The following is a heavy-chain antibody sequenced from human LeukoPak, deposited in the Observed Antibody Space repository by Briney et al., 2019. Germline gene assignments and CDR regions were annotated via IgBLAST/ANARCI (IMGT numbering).Heavy chain of an antibody. J-gene: IGHJ4*02. Sequence: SETLSLTCAVYGGSFSGYYWSWIRQPPGKGLEWIGEINHSGSTNYNPSLKSRVTISVDTSKNQFSLKLSSVTAAYTSGYYCARDYYSGSGSLDYWGQGTLVTVSS. CDR2: INHSGST. D-gene: IGHD3-10*01. CDR1: GGSFSGYY. CDR3: ARDYYSGSGSLDY. V-gene: IGHV4-34*01.